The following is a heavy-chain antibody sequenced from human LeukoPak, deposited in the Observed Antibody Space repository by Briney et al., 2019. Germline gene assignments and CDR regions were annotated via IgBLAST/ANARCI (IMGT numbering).Heavy chain of an antibody. V-gene: IGHV3-23*01. CDR3: AKWSYYYDSSGYDAFDI. CDR1: GFTFSSYA. D-gene: IGHD3-22*01. J-gene: IGHJ3*02. CDR2: ISGSGGST. Sequence: GGSLRLSCAASGFTFSSYAMSWVRQAPGKGLEWVSAISGSGGSTYYADSVKGRFTISRDNSKNTLYLQMNSLRAEDTAVYYCAKWSYYYDSSGYDAFDIWGQGTMVTVSS.